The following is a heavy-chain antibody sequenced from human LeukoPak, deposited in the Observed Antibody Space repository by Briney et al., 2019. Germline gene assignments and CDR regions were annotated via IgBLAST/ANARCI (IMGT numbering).Heavy chain of an antibody. CDR1: GYNFNNYG. CDR2: INVYNGDS. V-gene: IGHV1-18*01. CDR3: ARDGVGFDY. D-gene: IGHD2-8*01. J-gene: IGHJ4*02. Sequence: ASVKVSCKASGYNFNNYGIDWVRQAPGQGLEWLGRINVYNGDSKYAQKLQGRVSMTTDTSANIVYMELKSLRSDDTAVYYCARDGVGFDYWGQGTLVIVPS.